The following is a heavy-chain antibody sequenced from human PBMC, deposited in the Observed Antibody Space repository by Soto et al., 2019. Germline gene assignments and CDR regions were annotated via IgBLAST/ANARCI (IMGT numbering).Heavy chain of an antibody. J-gene: IGHJ4*02. CDR3: ARDRNVGAAPFDY. Sequence: EVQLVESGGGLVQPGGSLRLSCAASGFTFSTYSMNWVRQAPGTGLEWVSYISSSSSTIYYADSVKGRFTISRDNAKNSLYLQTNSLRDEDTAVYYCARDRNVGAAPFDYWGQGTLVTVSS. CDR2: ISSSSSTI. D-gene: IGHD1-26*01. V-gene: IGHV3-48*02. CDR1: GFTFSTYS.